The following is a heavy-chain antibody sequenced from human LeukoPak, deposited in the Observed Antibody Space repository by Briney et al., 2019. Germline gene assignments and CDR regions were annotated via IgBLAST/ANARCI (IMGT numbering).Heavy chain of an antibody. CDR1: GGSISSSNW. Sequence: SETLSLTCAVSGGSISSSNWWSWVRQPPGQGLEWIGEIYHSGSTNYNPSLKSRVTISVDKSKNQFSLKLSSVTAADTAVYYCARDGCSSTTRQDSRMDVGGQGTTVTVSS. CDR2: IYHSGST. D-gene: IGHD2-2*01. CDR3: ARDGCSSTTRQDSRMDV. V-gene: IGHV4-4*02. J-gene: IGHJ6*02.